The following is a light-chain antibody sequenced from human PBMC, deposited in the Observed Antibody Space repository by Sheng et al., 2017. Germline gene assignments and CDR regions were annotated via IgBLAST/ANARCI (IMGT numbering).Light chain of an antibody. CDR3: QAWDNNILV. Sequence: SYKLTQPPSVSVSPGQTATITCSGEKLGDKYACWYQQKAGQSPVLIIYQDKRRPSGIHERFSGSNSGNTATLTISGSQPVDEADYYCQAWDNNILVFGGGPNLPS. J-gene: IGLJ3*02. CDR1: KLGDKY. CDR2: QDK. V-gene: IGLV3-1*01.